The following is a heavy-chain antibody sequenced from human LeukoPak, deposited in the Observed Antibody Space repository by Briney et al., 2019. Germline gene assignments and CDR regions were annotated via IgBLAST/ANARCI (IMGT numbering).Heavy chain of an antibody. Sequence: ASVKVSCKASGYTFTSYGISWVRQAPGQGLEWMGWISAYNGNTNYAQKLQGRVTMTTDTSTSTAYMELRSLRAEDTAVYYCARRLPSGDPFDCWGQGTLVSVSS. CDR1: GYTFTSYG. CDR2: ISAYNGNT. V-gene: IGHV1-18*01. J-gene: IGHJ4*02. CDR3: ARRLPSGDPFDC. D-gene: IGHD2-21*02.